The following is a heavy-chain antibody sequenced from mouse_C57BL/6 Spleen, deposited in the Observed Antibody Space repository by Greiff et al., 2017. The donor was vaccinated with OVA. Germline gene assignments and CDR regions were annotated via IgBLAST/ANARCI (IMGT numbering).Heavy chain of an antibody. CDR1: GYAFSSYW. V-gene: IGHV1-80*01. D-gene: IGHD1-1*01. CDR3: ARGVVAHYWYFDV. CDR2: IYPGDGDT. J-gene: IGHJ1*03. Sequence: QVQLQQSGAELVKPGASVKISCKASGYAFSSYWMNWVKQRPGKGLEWIGQIYPGDGDTNYNGKFKGKATLTADKTSSTAYMQLSSLTSEDAAVYFCARGVVAHYWYFDVWGTGTTVTVSS.